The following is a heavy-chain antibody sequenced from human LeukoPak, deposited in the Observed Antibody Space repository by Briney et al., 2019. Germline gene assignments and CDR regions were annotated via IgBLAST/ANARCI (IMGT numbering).Heavy chain of an antibody. CDR2: IYHSGST. CDR1: GGSISSGGYS. V-gene: IGHV4-30-2*01. CDR3: ARHGERGYSYGHDY. Sequence: PSETLSLTCAVSGGSISSGGYSWSWIRQPPGKGLEWIGYIYHSGSTYYNPSLKSRVTISVDRSKNQLSLKLSSVTAADTAVYYCARHGERGYSYGHDYWGQGTLVTVSS. D-gene: IGHD5-18*01. J-gene: IGHJ4*02.